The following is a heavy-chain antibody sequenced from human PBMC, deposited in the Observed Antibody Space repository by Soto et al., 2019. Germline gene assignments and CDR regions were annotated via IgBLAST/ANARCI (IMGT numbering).Heavy chain of an antibody. D-gene: IGHD3-9*01. CDR2: IYFRGST. J-gene: IGHJ4*02. Sequence: SETLSLTCSVSGDSINSDKYYWGWIRQPPGIVLEWIGSIYFRGSTYYNPSLQTRFTISLDKSKSQFSLKLNSVTAADSSVYFCARLEGLATISYYFDFWGQGALVTVSS. CDR3: ARLEGLATISYYFDF. V-gene: IGHV4-39*01. CDR1: GDSINSDKYY.